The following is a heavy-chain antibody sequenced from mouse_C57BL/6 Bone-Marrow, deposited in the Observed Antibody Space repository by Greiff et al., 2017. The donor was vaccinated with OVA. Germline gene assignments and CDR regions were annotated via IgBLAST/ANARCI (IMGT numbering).Heavy chain of an antibody. CDR3: ARLRQLRAY. CDR2: IDPSDNYT. D-gene: IGHD3-2*02. J-gene: IGHJ3*01. CDR1: GYTFTSYW. V-gene: IGHV1-59*01. Sequence: QVQLQQPGAELVRPGTSVKLSCKASGYTFTSYWMHWVKQRPGQGLEWIGVIDPSDNYTNYNQKFKGKATLTVDTSSSTAYMQLSSLTSEDAAVYYCARLRQLRAYWGQGTLVTVSA.